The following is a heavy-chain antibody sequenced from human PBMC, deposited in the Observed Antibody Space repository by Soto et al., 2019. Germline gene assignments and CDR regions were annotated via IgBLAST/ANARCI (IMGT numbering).Heavy chain of an antibody. CDR1: GYTFTSYG. J-gene: IGHJ4*02. Sequence: ASVKVSCKASGYTFTSYGISWVRQAPGQGLEWMAWINPYNGNTKYAEKVLGRVTVTTDTSTATAYMEVRSLTSDDTAVFYCARVGVGLAAPRVWPYWGQGTPVTVSS. V-gene: IGHV1-18*01. CDR2: INPYNGNT. D-gene: IGHD6-13*01. CDR3: ARVGVGLAAPRVWPY.